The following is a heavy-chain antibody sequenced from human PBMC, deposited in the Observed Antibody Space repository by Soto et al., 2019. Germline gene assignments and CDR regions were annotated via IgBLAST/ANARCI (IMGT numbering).Heavy chain of an antibody. V-gene: IGHV1-69*06. CDR3: ERSREQWRAGRMDG. CDR1: GGTLSSYV. D-gene: IGHD6-19*01. J-gene: IGHJ6*04. Sequence: QVQLVQSGAEVKKPGSSVKVSCKASGGTLSSYVITWVRQAHGHGLEWMGGIIPIFGTSNYAQQCQGRVTIIAEKATTIAYMEMSSLRSEDTAVYYCERSREQWRAGRMDGWGKGTTVTVSS. CDR2: IIPIFGTS.